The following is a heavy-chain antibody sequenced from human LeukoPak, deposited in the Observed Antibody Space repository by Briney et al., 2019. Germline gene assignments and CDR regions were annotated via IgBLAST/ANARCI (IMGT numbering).Heavy chain of an antibody. D-gene: IGHD3-10*01. CDR1: GGSISSSSYY. Sequence: SETLSLTCTVSGGSISSSSYYWGWIRQPPGKGLEWIGSIYYSGSTYYNPSLKSRVTISVDTSKNQFSLKLSSVTAADTAVYYCARVRNPNPRYYYGSGSYYNSPWDWFDPWGQGTLVTVSS. J-gene: IGHJ5*02. CDR2: IYYSGST. V-gene: IGHV4-39*07. CDR3: ARVRNPNPRYYYGSGSYYNSPWDWFDP.